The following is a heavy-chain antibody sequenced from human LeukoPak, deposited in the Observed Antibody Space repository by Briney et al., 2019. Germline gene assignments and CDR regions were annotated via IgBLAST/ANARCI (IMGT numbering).Heavy chain of an antibody. J-gene: IGHJ4*02. CDR3: AKRPPSGFVDS. CDR1: GASISAGY. V-gene: IGHV4-59*08. CDR2: LHYRGST. Sequence: SETLSLTCGVSGASISAGYWIWIRQPPGKGLEYIGYLHYRGSTNYNPSLKSRVTISVDTSKNQFSLRLSSVTSADTAMYYCAKRPPSGFVDSWGQGTLVTVSS. D-gene: IGHD1-26*01.